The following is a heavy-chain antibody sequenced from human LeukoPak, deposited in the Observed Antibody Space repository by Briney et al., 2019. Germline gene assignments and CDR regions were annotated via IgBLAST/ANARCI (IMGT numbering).Heavy chain of an antibody. D-gene: IGHD5-12*01. CDR2: INPNSGDT. CDR3: ARDSGLGYSGYDLAW. V-gene: IGHV1-2*02. Sequence: ASVKVSCKASGYTFTGYYMSWVRQAPGQGLEWMGWINPNSGDTNYAQKFQGRVTMTRDTSIRTAYMELSRLRSDDMAVYYCARDSGLGYSGYDLAWWGQGTLVTVSS. CDR1: GYTFTGYY. J-gene: IGHJ4*02.